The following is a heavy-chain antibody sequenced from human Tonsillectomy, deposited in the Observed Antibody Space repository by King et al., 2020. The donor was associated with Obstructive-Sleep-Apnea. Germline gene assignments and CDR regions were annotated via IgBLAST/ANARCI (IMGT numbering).Heavy chain of an antibody. J-gene: IGHJ4*02. D-gene: IGHD2-2*01. Sequence: QLVQSGAEVKKPGEYLKISCKGSGYSFTSFWIGWVRPMSGKGLEGMGSINPGDSDTRYRPAFQGQVTIPADKSISTAYLQWSSLKASDTAMYYCAKGVLPAAFGSGFDYWGQGTLVTVSS. V-gene: IGHV5-51*01. CDR2: INPGDSDT. CDR3: AKGVLPAAFGSGFDY. CDR1: GYSFTSFW.